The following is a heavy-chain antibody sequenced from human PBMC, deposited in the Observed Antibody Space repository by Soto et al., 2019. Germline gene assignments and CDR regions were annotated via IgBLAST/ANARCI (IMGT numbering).Heavy chain of an antibody. Sequence: EVQLLESGGGLVQPGGSLRLSCAASGFTFSSYAMSWVRQAPGKGLEWVSAISGSGGTTYYADSVKGRLTFSRDNSKNTLYLQMNSMIAEDTAVYYCAKTANGWFSAFDIWGQGTMVTVSS. V-gene: IGHV3-23*01. D-gene: IGHD6-19*01. CDR1: GFTFSSYA. CDR3: AKTANGWFSAFDI. J-gene: IGHJ3*02. CDR2: ISGSGGTT.